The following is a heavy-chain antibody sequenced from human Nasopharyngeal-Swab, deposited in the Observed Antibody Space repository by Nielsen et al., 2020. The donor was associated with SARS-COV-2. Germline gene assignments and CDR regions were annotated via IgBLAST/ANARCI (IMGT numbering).Heavy chain of an antibody. CDR1: GFTFSSYG. V-gene: IGHV3-30*03. D-gene: IGHD6-13*01. J-gene: IGHJ6*02. Sequence: GGSLRLSCAASGFTFSSYGMHWVRQAPGKGLEWVAVISYDGSNKYYADSVKGRFTISRDNAKKTLFLQMNSLRGEDTAVYYCARGWGSSWLYHYAMDVWGQGTTVTVSS. CDR2: ISYDGSNK. CDR3: ARGWGSSWLYHYAMDV.